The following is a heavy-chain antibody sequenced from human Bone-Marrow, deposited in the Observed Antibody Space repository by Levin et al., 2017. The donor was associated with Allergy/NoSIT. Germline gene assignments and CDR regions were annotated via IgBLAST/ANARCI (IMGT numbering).Heavy chain of an antibody. V-gene: IGHV2-5*02. CDR2: SYWDDEK. CDR3: ARRTSIGMIGDAFDL. CDR1: GFSLRSSGVG. Sequence: SGPTLVKPTQTLTLTCTFSGFSLRSSGVGVAWIRPPPGKALEWLAISYWDDEKRYSPSLKRRLTITKDTSNNQVVLTMTDMGPVDTATYYCARRTSIGMIGDAFDLWGQGTPVIVSS. J-gene: IGHJ3*01. D-gene: IGHD2-21*01.